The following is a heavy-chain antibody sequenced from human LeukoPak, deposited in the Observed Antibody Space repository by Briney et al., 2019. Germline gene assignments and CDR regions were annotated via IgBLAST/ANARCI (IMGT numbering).Heavy chain of an antibody. CDR2: ISWNSGSI. D-gene: IGHD2-15*01. V-gene: IGHV3-9*01. CDR1: GFTFDDYA. CDR3: AKELGYCSGGSCYGFDY. J-gene: IGHJ4*02. Sequence: GGSLRLSCAASGFTFDDYALHWVRQAPGKGLEWVSGISWNSGSIGYADSVKGRFTISRDNAKNSLYLQMNSLRAEDTALYYCAKELGYCSGGSCYGFDYWGQGTLVTVSS.